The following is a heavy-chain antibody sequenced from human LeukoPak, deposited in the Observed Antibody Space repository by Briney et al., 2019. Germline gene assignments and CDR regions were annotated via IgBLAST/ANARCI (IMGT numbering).Heavy chain of an antibody. CDR3: ARIDRRWLQFSHSFDY. J-gene: IGHJ4*02. Sequence: GESLKISCKGSGYSFTSYWIGWVRQMPGKGLEWMGIIYPGDSDTRYSPSFQGQVTISADKSISTAYLQWSSLKASDTAMYYCARIDRRWLQFSHSFDYWGQGTLVTVSS. D-gene: IGHD5-24*01. V-gene: IGHV5-51*01. CDR1: GYSFTSYW. CDR2: IYPGDSDT.